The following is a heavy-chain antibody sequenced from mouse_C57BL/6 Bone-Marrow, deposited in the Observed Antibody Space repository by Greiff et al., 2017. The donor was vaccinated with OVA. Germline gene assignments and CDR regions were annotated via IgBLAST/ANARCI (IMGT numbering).Heavy chain of an antibody. CDR2: IDPSDSYT. V-gene: IGHV1-69*01. Sequence: QVQLQQPGAELVMPGASVKLSCKASGYTFTSYWMHWVKQRPGQGLEWIGEIDPSDSYTNYNQKFKGKSTLTVDKSSSTAYMQRSSLTSEDSAVYYCARWGLRRDYGCQGTTHTVSS. CDR3: ARWGLRRDY. D-gene: IGHD2-4*01. CDR1: GYTFTSYW. J-gene: IGHJ2*01.